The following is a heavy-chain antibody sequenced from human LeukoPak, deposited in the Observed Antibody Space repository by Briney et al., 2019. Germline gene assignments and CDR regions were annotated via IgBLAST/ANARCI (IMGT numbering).Heavy chain of an antibody. CDR1: GFTFSSYS. D-gene: IGHD2-2*01. CDR3: ARAYCSSTSCSYYFDY. CDR2: ISSSSSYI. Sequence: GGSLRLSCAASGFTFSSYSMNWVRQAPGKGLEWVSSISSSSSYIYYADSVKGRFTISRDNAKNSLYLRMNSLRAEDTAVYYCARAYCSSTSCSYYFDYWGQGTLVTVSS. J-gene: IGHJ4*02. V-gene: IGHV3-21*01.